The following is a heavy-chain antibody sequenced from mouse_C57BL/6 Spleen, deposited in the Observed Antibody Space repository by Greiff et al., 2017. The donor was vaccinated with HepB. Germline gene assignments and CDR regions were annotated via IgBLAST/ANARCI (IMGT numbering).Heavy chain of an antibody. V-gene: IGHV14-4*01. CDR3: TTRNYYGSPYYFDY. CDR1: GFNIKDDY. J-gene: IGHJ2*01. CDR2: IDPENGDT. Sequence: VQLQQSGAELVRPGASVKLSCTASGFNIKDDYMHWVKQRPEQGLEWIGWIDPENGDTEYASKFQGKATIPADTSSNTAYLQLSSLTSEDTAVYYCTTRNYYGSPYYFDYWGQGTTLTVSS. D-gene: IGHD1-1*01.